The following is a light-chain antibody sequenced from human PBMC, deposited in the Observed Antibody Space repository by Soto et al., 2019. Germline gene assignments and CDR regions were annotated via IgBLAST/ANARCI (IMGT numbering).Light chain of an antibody. V-gene: IGLV2-14*01. CDR3: SSYSSSTLRV. CDR2: GVS. CDR1: SSDVGGYNY. Sequence: QSALTQPASVSGSPGQSITISCTGTSSDVGGYNYVSWYQQHPGKVPKLMIYGVSNRPSGVSNRFSGSKSGNTASLTISGLPAEDEAYYYCSSYSSSTLRVFGGGTKVTVL. J-gene: IGLJ3*02.